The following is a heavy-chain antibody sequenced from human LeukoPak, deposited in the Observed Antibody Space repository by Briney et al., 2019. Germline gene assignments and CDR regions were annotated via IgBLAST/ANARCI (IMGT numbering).Heavy chain of an antibody. V-gene: IGHV1-69*05. Sequence: SVKVSCKASGGTFSSYAISWVRQAPGQGLEWMGGIIPIFGTANYAQKFQGRVTITTDESTSTAYMELSSLRSEDTAVYYCARVASYGSSSVFAFDIWGQGTMVTVSS. CDR3: ARVASYGSSSVFAFDI. D-gene: IGHD6-6*01. CDR2: IIPIFGTA. CDR1: GGTFSSYA. J-gene: IGHJ3*02.